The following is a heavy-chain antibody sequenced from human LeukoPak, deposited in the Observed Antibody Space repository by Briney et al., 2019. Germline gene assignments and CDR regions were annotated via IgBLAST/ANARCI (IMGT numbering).Heavy chain of an antibody. CDR2: IYYSEST. CDR1: GGSISSYY. D-gene: IGHD6-19*01. Sequence: SETLSLTCTVSGGSISSYYWSWIRQPPGKGLEWIGYIYYSESTNYNPSLKSRVTISVDTSKNQFSLKLSSVTAADTAVYYCARIAVAGTEGTEYYYYGVDVWGQGTTVTVSS. CDR3: ARIAVAGTEGTEYYYYGVDV. J-gene: IGHJ6*02. V-gene: IGHV4-59*08.